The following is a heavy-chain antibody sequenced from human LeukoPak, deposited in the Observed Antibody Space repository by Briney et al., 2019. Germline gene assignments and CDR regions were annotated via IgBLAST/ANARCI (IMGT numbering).Heavy chain of an antibody. CDR3: ARDWRTGTTFD. D-gene: IGHD1-1*01. Sequence: PGGSLRLSCAASGFAFSSYSMNWVRQAPGKGLEWVSFISESSRTIYYADSVKGRFTISRDNAKNSLYLQMNSLRAEDTAIYCCARDWRTGTTFDWGQGTLVTVSS. V-gene: IGHV3-48*01. CDR1: GFAFSSYS. CDR2: ISESSRTI. J-gene: IGHJ4*02.